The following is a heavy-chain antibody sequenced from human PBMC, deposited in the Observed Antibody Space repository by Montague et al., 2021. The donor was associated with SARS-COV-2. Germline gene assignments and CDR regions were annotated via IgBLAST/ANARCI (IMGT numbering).Heavy chain of an antibody. D-gene: IGHD6-19*01. J-gene: IGHJ4*02. CDR2: VNYSGTM. V-gene: IGHV4-59*02. CDR3: SGVLDRGWSDY. CDR1: GGSVSSSY. Sequence: SETLSLTYTVSGGSVSSSYWSWSRQPPGKGLEWVGYVNYSGTMKYNHSPNSRVTILLDTSKNQFSLKLSTLTAADTAVYYCSGVLDRGWSDYWGQGSLVTVSS.